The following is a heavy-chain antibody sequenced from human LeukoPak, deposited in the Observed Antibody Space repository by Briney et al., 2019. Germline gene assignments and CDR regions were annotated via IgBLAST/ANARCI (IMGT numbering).Heavy chain of an antibody. CDR3: ARVEWLSYFQH. Sequence: PGGSLRLSCAASGFTFSSYWMSWVRQAPGKGLEWVANINQDGSEKYYVDSVKGRFTISRGNAKNSLYLQMNSLRAEDTAVYYCARVEWLSYFQHWGQGTLVTVSS. V-gene: IGHV3-7*01. J-gene: IGHJ1*01. D-gene: IGHD3-3*01. CDR2: INQDGSEK. CDR1: GFTFSSYW.